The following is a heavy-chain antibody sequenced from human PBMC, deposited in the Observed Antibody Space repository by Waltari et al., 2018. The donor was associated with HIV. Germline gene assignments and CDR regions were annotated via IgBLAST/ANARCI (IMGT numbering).Heavy chain of an antibody. J-gene: IGHJ4*02. V-gene: IGHV3-15*01. CDR2: IKSKTDGGKT. Sequence: EVQLVESGGGLVKPGGSLRLSCAASGFTFSNAWMSGVRQAPGKGLEWVGRIKSKTDGGKTDYAAPVKGRFTISRDDSKNTLYLQMNSLKTEDTAVYYCTLDSSGYDYWGQGTLVTVSS. D-gene: IGHD3-22*01. CDR1: GFTFSNAW. CDR3: TLDSSGYDY.